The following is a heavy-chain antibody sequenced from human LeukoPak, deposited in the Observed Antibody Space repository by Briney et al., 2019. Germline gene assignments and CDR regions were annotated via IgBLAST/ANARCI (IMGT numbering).Heavy chain of an antibody. D-gene: IGHD1-20*01. CDR2: IIPIFGTA. J-gene: IGHJ5*02. V-gene: IGHV1-69*13. CDR1: GGIFSNYA. CDR3: ARDNNWNWFDP. Sequence: ASVKVSCKASGGIFSNYAISWVRQAPGQGLEWMGGIIPIFGTANYAQKFQGRVTITADESTSTAYMELSSLRSEDTAVYYCARDNNWNWFDPWGQGTLVTVSS.